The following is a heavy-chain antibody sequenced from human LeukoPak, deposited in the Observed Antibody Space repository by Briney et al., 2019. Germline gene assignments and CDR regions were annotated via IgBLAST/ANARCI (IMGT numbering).Heavy chain of an antibody. D-gene: IGHD4-17*01. V-gene: IGHV3-21*01. CDR1: GFTFSSYS. CDR3: ARDPPTVTKDYYYGMDV. Sequence: GGSLRLSCAASGFTFSSYSMNWVRQAPGKGLEGVSSISSSSSYIYYADSVKGRFTISRDNAKNSLYLQMNSLRAEDTAVYYCARDPPTVTKDYYYGMDVWGQGTTVTVSS. J-gene: IGHJ6*02. CDR2: ISSSSSYI.